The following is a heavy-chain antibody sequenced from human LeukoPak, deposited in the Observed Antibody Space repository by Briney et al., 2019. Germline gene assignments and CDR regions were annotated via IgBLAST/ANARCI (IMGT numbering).Heavy chain of an antibody. V-gene: IGHV3-23*01. J-gene: IGHJ4*02. CDR1: GFTFNIYA. CDR3: AKDRPNYYGSNGHYYRRDGDY. D-gene: IGHD3-22*01. Sequence: SGGSLRLSCAASGFTFNIYAMSWVRQAPGKGLQWVSSITSSGDGTYYADSVKGRFTISRDNSENMLYLQMNSLRVEDTAVYFCAKDRPNYYGSNGHYYRRDGDYWGQGTLVTVSS. CDR2: ITSSGDGT.